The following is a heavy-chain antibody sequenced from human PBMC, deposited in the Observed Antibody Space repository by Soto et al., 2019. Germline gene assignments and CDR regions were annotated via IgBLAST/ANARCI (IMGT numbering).Heavy chain of an antibody. CDR2: IIPIFGTA. CDR3: ARDHLVVPDAKGEYYYYGMDV. D-gene: IGHD2-2*01. Sequence: QVQLVQSGAEVKKPGSSVKVSCKASGGTFSSYAISWVRQAPGQGLEWMGGIIPIFGTANYAQKFQGRVTITADESTSTAYMELSSLRSEDTAVYYCARDHLVVPDAKGEYYYYGMDVWGQGTTVTVSS. J-gene: IGHJ6*02. CDR1: GGTFSSYA. V-gene: IGHV1-69*01.